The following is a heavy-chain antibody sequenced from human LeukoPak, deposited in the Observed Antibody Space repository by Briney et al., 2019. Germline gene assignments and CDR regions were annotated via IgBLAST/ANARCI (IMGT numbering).Heavy chain of an antibody. CDR1: GVSISSSNSY. V-gene: IGHV4-39*07. Sequence: SETLSLTCTVSGVSISSSNSYWGWIRQPPGKGLEWIGSIYYSGNTYYNASLKSRVTISVDTSKNQFSLKLSSVTAADTAVYYCASGGITMIVVVPSDDAFDIWGQGTMVTVSS. CDR3: ASGGITMIVVVPSDDAFDI. D-gene: IGHD3-22*01. CDR2: IYYSGNT. J-gene: IGHJ3*02.